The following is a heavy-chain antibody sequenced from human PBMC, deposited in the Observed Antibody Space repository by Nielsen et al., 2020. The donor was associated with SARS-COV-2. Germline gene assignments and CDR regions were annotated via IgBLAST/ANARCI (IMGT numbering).Heavy chain of an antibody. V-gene: IGHV4-4*02. CDR2: IYHSGNT. Sequence: SETLSLTCAVSGDSISSSNWWSWVRPPPGKGLEWIGEIYHSGNTNYNPSLKSRVTISVDKSKNQFSLRLISVTAADTAVYYCARLLTNTGNYFRFDPWGQGTLVTVSS. J-gene: IGHJ5*02. D-gene: IGHD1-26*01. CDR3: ARLLTNTGNYFRFDP. CDR1: GDSISSSNW.